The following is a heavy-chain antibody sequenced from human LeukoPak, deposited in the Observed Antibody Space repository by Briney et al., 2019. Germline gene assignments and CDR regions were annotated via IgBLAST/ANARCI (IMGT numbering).Heavy chain of an antibody. V-gene: IGHV4-59*01. Sequence: NPSETLSLTCTVSGGSISSYYWSWIRQPPGKGQEWIGYIYYSGSTNYNPSLKSRVTISVDTSKNQFSLKLSSVTAADTAVYYCGGSPGPLNYLGKCWPRAYFDYWGQGTLVTVSS. CDR3: GGSPGPLNYLGKCWPRAYFDY. D-gene: IGHD5-24*01. J-gene: IGHJ4*02. CDR2: IYYSGST. CDR1: GGSISSYY.